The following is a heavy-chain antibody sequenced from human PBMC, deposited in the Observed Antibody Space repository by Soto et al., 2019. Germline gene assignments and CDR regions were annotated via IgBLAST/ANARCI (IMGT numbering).Heavy chain of an antibody. CDR3: AKAGNYCSGGSCYSSAYYYYMDV. J-gene: IGHJ6*03. CDR1: GFTFSSYA. CDR2: ISGSGGST. D-gene: IGHD2-15*01. V-gene: IGHV3-23*01. Sequence: GGSLRLSCAASGFTFSSYAMSWVRQAPGKGLEWVSAISGSGGSTYYADSVKGRFTISRDNSKNTLYLQMNSLRAEDTAVYYCAKAGNYCSGGSCYSSAYYYYMDVWGKGTTVTVSS.